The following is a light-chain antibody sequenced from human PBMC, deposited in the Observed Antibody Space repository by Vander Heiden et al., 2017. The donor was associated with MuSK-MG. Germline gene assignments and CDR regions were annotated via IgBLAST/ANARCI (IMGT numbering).Light chain of an antibody. V-gene: IGKV3-20*01. CDR1: QSVSSSY. J-gene: IGKJ1*01. Sequence: EIVLTQSPGTLSLSPGERATLSCRASQSVSSSYVAGDQQKPGQAPRLLIYGAYSRANGIKDRFSGSGSETDFTLTISRLEPEDFAMDDCQLWTFGQGTKVEIK. CDR3: QLWT. CDR2: GAY.